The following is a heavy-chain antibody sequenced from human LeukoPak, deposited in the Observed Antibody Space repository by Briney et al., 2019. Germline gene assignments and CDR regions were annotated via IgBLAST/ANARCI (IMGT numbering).Heavy chain of an antibody. J-gene: IGHJ3*02. CDR1: GFTFSDYY. Sequence: GGSLRLSCAASGFTFSDYYVSWIRQAPGKGLEWVSYISGSGGIIYYTDSVKGRFTLSRDNAKNSVYLQMNTLRAEDTAVYYCASRSGRGEFDASDIWGQGTMVTVSS. D-gene: IGHD3-16*01. CDR2: ISGSGGII. V-gene: IGHV3-11*01. CDR3: ASRSGRGEFDASDI.